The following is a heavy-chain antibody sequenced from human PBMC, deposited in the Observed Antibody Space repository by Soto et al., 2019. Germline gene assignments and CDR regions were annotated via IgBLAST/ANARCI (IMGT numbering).Heavy chain of an antibody. J-gene: IGHJ6*02. D-gene: IGHD3-10*01. CDR1: GFTFSDYG. Sequence: GGSLRLSCAASGFTFSDYGMHWVRQAPGKGLEWVAVISYAGTNEFYADSVKGRFTISRDNAKNSLYLQMNTLRAEDTALYYCAKDMENGYNPYYYYGMDVWGQGTTVTVSS. V-gene: IGHV3-30*18. CDR2: ISYAGTNE. CDR3: AKDMENGYNPYYYYGMDV.